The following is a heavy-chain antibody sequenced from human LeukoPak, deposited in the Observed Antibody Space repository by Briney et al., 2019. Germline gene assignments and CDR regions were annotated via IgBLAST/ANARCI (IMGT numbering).Heavy chain of an antibody. V-gene: IGHV3-33*01. CDR2: IWYDGSNK. CDR3: ARDRAAADLDY. CDR1: GFTFSSYG. J-gene: IGHJ4*02. D-gene: IGHD6-13*01. Sequence: GRSLRLSCAASGFTFSSYGMHWVRQAPGKGLEWVAVIWYDGSNKFYADSVKGRFTISRDNSKNTLYLQMNSLRAEDAAVYYCARDRAAADLDYWGQGTLVTVSS.